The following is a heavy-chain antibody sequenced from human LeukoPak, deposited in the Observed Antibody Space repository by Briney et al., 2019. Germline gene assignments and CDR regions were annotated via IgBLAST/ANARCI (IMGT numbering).Heavy chain of an antibody. V-gene: IGHV1-69*01. Sequence: SVTVSSMPSGGTFTIYTISCVPQAPGQGLEWMGGIIPIFGTANYAQKFQGRVTITAYESTSTAYMERSSLRSENTAVYYCARDVEVVTATRGWFDPWGQGTLVTVSS. CDR1: GGTFTIYT. CDR2: IIPIFGTA. CDR3: ARDVEVVTATRGWFDP. D-gene: IGHD2-21*02. J-gene: IGHJ5*02.